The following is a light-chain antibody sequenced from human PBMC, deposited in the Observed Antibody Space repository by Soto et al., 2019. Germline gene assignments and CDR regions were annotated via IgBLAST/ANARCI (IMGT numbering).Light chain of an antibody. CDR1: SSDVGGYNY. CDR2: EVS. Sequence: QSALTQPPSASGSSGQSVTISCTGTSSDVGGYNYVSWYQQHPGKAPKLMIYEVSKRPSGVPDRFSGSKSGNTASLTVSGLQPEDEVDYYCSSYAGSNNLGVFGGGTKLTVL. V-gene: IGLV2-8*01. CDR3: SSYAGSNNLGV. J-gene: IGLJ3*02.